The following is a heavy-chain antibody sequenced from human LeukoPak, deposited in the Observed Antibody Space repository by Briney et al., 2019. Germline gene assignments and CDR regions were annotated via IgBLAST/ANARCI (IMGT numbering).Heavy chain of an antibody. J-gene: IGHJ3*02. CDR3: AKTGQQLAPRAFDI. V-gene: IGHV3-9*01. CDR1: GFTFDDYA. Sequence: GGSLRLSCAASGFTFDDYAMHWVRQAPGKGLEWVSGISWNSDSIGYADSVKGRFTISRDNAKNSLYLQMNSLRAEDTALYYCAKTGQQLAPRAFDIWGQGTMVTVSS. CDR2: ISWNSDSI. D-gene: IGHD6-13*01.